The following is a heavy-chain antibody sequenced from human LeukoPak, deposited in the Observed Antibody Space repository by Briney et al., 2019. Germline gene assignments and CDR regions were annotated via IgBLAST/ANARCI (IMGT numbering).Heavy chain of an antibody. CDR1: GYSISSGYY. Sequence: SETLSLTCTVSGYSISSGYYWGWIRQPPGKGLEWIGNIYPSGTTYYNPSLKTRVTISVDTSKNQFSLKLSSVTAADTAVYYCARGVSSSATFDYWGQGTLVTVSS. CDR2: IYPSGTT. D-gene: IGHD6-6*01. J-gene: IGHJ4*02. V-gene: IGHV4-38-2*02. CDR3: ARGVSSSATFDY.